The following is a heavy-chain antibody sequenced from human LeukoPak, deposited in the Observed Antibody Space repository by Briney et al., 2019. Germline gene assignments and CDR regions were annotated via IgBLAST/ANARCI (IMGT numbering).Heavy chain of an antibody. V-gene: IGHV6-1*01. CDR3: VRDPVGGSTIFDC. J-gene: IGHJ4*02. CDR2: TYYRSKWYY. D-gene: IGHD1-26*01. CDR1: GDSVSSNSAA. Sequence: SQTLSLTCVISGDSVSSNSAAWNWIRQSPSRGLEWLGRTYYRSKWYYDYSVAVKSRVTINPDTSKNQFSLQLSSVTPEDAAVYYCVRDPVGGSTIFDCWGQGTLVTVSS.